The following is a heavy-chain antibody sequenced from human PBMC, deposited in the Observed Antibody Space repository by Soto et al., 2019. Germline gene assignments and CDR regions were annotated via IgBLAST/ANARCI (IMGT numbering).Heavy chain of an antibody. D-gene: IGHD1-1*01. J-gene: IGHJ6*02. CDR1: GGSVNSGGYH. CDR3: ARAPIPNWNYYGMDV. Sequence: PSETLSLTCTVSGGSVNSGGYHWSWIRQHPGKGLEWIGDIYYGGSTYYNPSLKSRVTISIDTSTNHFSLHLSALTAADTAVYYCARAPIPNWNYYGMDVWGQGTTVTVSS. CDR2: IYYGGST. V-gene: IGHV4-31*03.